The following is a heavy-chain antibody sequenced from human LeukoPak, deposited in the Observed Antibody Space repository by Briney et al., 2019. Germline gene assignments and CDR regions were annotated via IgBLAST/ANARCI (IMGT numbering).Heavy chain of an antibody. V-gene: IGHV4-39*01. CDR1: DGSISSSSYY. CDR2: IYYSGST. J-gene: IGHJ6*02. Sequence: PSETLSLTCTVSDGSISSSSYYWGWIRQPPGKGLEWIGSIYYSGSTYYNPSLKSRVTISVDTSKNQFSLKLSSVTAADTAVYYCARQRRDYYYYGMDVWGQGTTVTVSS. CDR3: ARQRRDYYYYGMDV.